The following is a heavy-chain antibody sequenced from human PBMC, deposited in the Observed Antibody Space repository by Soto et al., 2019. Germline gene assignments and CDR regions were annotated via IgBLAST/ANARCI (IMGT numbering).Heavy chain of an antibody. CDR2: IWYDGSNK. D-gene: IGHD5-12*01. CDR1: GFTFSSYG. V-gene: IGHV3-33*01. Sequence: PGGSLRLSCAASGFTFSSYGMHWVRQAPGKGLEWVAVIWYDGSNKYYADSVKGRFTISRDNSKNTLYLQMNSLRAEDTAVYYCARDPNSGYDFPAYWGQGTLVTVSS. CDR3: ARDPNSGYDFPAY. J-gene: IGHJ4*02.